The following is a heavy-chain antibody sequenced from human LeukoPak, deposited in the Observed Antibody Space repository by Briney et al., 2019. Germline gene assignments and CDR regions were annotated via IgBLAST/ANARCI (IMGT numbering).Heavy chain of an antibody. Sequence: SVKVSCKASGGTFSSYTISWVRQAPGQGLEWMGRIIPILGIANYAQKFQGRVTITADKSTSTAYMELSSLRSEDTAVYYCESYYDSSGTYYFDYWGQGTLVTVSS. V-gene: IGHV1-69*02. CDR3: ESYYDSSGTYYFDY. CDR2: IIPILGIA. J-gene: IGHJ4*02. D-gene: IGHD3-22*01. CDR1: GGTFSSYT.